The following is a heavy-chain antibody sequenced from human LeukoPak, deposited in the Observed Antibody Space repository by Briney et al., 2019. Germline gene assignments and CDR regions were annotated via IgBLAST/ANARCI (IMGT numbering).Heavy chain of an antibody. J-gene: IGHJ4*02. CDR2: INPNSGGT. Sequence: ASVKVSCKASGYTFTGYYMHWVRQAPGQGLEWTGWINPNSGGTNYAQKFQGRVTMTRDTSISTAYMELSRLRSDDTAVYYCARDLFYYYDSSGYYELDYWGQGTLVTVSS. CDR3: ARDLFYYYDSSGYYELDY. V-gene: IGHV1-2*02. CDR1: GYTFTGYY. D-gene: IGHD3-22*01.